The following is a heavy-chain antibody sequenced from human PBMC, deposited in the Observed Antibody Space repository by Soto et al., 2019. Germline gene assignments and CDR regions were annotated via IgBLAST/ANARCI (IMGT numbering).Heavy chain of an antibody. CDR3: AKSFYYDSRSWLDP. J-gene: IGHJ5*02. CDR2: ISGSGDNT. D-gene: IGHD3-22*01. V-gene: IGHV3-23*01. CDR1: GFTFSIYA. Sequence: PGGSLRLSCAASGFTFSIYAMSWVRQAPGKGLEWVSAISGSGDNTYYADPVKGRFTVSRDNSKNTLSLQMNSLRAEDTAIYYCAKSFYYDSRSWLDPWGQGTLVTVSS.